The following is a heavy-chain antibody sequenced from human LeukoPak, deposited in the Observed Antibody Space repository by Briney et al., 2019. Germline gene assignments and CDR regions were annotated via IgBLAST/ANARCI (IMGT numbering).Heavy chain of an antibody. CDR1: KFNFA. V-gene: IGHV3-23*02. CDR3: ARGHFASSSFFDY. J-gene: IGHJ4*02. D-gene: IGHD6-6*01. CDR2: ISGSGDST. Sequence: GSLRLSCVASKFNFAMSWVRQTAGKGLEWVSAISGSGDSTFYRDSVKGRFTISRDNSKNTLYLQMNSLRVEDTALYYCARGHFASSSFFDYWGPGTLVTVSS.